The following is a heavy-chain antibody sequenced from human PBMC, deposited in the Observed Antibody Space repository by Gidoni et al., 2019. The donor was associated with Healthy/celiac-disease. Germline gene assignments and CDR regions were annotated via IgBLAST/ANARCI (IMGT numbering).Heavy chain of an antibody. D-gene: IGHD3-9*01. V-gene: IGHV4-59*09. CDR3: ARGRNDILTGFFDY. J-gene: IGHJ4*02. Sequence: SLKSRVTISVDTSKNQFSLKLSSVTAADTAVYYCARGRNDILTGFFDYWGQGTLVTVSS.